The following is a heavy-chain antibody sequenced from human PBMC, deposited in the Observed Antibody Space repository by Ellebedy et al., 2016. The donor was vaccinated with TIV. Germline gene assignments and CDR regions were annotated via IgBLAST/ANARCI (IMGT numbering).Heavy chain of an antibody. D-gene: IGHD3-3*01. J-gene: IGHJ4*02. CDR3: ARGYYDFWSGYYKGFDY. CDR1: GYSFPNYW. V-gene: IGHV5-51*01. CDR2: IYPGDAET. Sequence: GESLKTSCKGSGYSFPNYWIGWVRQMPGKGLEWMGIIYPGDAETTYSPSFQGQVTISADKSINTAYLQWSSLKASDTAMYYCARGYYDFWSGYYKGFDYWGQGTLVTVSS.